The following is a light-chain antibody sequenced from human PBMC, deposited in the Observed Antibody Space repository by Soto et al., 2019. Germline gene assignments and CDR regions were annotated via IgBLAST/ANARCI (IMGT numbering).Light chain of an antibody. Sequence: SYELTRPPSVSVSPGQTARITCSGAALPKQYAYWYQQKPGQAPVLVIYKDSERPSGIPERFSGSSSGTTVTLTISGVQAEDEADYYCQSADSSGTVVFGGGTKLTVL. CDR3: QSADSSGTVV. CDR2: KDS. V-gene: IGLV3-25*03. J-gene: IGLJ2*01. CDR1: ALPKQY.